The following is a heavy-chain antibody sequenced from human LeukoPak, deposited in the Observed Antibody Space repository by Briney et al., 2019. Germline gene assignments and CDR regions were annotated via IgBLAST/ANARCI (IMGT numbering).Heavy chain of an antibody. D-gene: IGHD5-12*01. V-gene: IGHV1-69*04. CDR1: GGTFSSYA. CDR2: IIPILGIA. J-gene: IGHJ4*02. Sequence: SVRFSCKASGGTFSSYAISWVRQAPGQGLEWMGRIIPILGIANYAQKFQGRVTITADKSTSTAYMELSSLRSEDTAVYYCARDSVATMFDYWGQGTLVTVSS. CDR3: ARDSVATMFDY.